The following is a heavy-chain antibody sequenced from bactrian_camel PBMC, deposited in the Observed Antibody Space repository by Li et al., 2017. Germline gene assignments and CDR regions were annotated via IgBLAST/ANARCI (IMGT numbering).Heavy chain of an antibody. D-gene: IGHD3*01. CDR2: ITTDGTA. J-gene: IGHJ4*01. CDR1: IYYIT. CDR3: AYDPGASHCNSDPWTAQALGIF. Sequence: HVQLVESGGGSVQAGGSLRLSCTTSIYYITMGWFRQAPGKEREAVASITTDGTAHYADSVKARFTISRDNTKSTLSLQMNNLEPEDTAIYYCAYDPGASHCNSDPWTAQALGIFWGQGTQVTVS. V-gene: IGHV3S53*01.